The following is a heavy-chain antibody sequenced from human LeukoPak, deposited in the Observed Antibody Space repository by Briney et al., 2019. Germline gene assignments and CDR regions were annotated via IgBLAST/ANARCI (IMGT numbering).Heavy chain of an antibody. D-gene: IGHD3-3*01. J-gene: IGHJ4*02. Sequence: GGSLRLSCAASGFTFSSYGMHWVRQAPGKGLEWVAVISYDGSNKYYAVSVKGRFTISRDNSKNTLSLQMSSLRADDTAVYYCAKISAMEWSSGYWGQGTLVTVSS. V-gene: IGHV3-30*18. CDR1: GFTFSSYG. CDR2: ISYDGSNK. CDR3: AKISAMEWSSGY.